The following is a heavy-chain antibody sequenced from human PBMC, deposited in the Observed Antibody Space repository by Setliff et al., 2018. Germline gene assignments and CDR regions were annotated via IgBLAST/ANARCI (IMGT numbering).Heavy chain of an antibody. J-gene: IGHJ6*03. CDR3: ARGPSPTVTPSRLIYFYHMDV. CDR2: IIPVLGMT. Sequence: SVKVSCKASGDPFNAYGVSWVRQAPGQRLEWMGAIIPVLGMTDYAQKFQGRLTITADQSTTTVYMELSSLRFDDTALYYCARGPSPTVTPSRLIYFYHMDVWGTGTTVTVSS. V-gene: IGHV1-69*10. CDR1: GDPFNAYG. D-gene: IGHD4-17*01.